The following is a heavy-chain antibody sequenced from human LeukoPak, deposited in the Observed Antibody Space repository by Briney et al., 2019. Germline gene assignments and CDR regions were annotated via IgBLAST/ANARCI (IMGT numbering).Heavy chain of an antibody. J-gene: IGHJ3*02. D-gene: IGHD6-19*01. CDR2: ISNDGGSK. Sequence: GSLRLSCAASGFTFSNYVMHWVRQAPGEGLEWVTGISNDGGSKHYPDSMKGRFTISRDNSKNTLFLQMDGLRSADTAVYYCAREGESSGHAGAFDIWGQGTMVIVSS. V-gene: IGHV3-30-3*01. CDR3: AREGESSGHAGAFDI. CDR1: GFTFSNYV.